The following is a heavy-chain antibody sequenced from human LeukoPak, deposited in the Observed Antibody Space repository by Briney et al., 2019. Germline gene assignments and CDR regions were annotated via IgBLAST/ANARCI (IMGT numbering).Heavy chain of an antibody. CDR2: ISAYNGNT. J-gene: IGHJ6*02. CDR3: ARGANYYDIPYGMDV. D-gene: IGHD3-9*01. V-gene: IGHV1-18*01. CDR1: GYTFASYG. Sequence: ASVKVSCKASGYTFASYGVSWVRQAPGHGLEWMGWISAYNGNTNYAQKLQGRVTMTTDTSTSTAYMELRSLRSDDTAVYYCARGANYYDIPYGMDVWGQGTTVTVSS.